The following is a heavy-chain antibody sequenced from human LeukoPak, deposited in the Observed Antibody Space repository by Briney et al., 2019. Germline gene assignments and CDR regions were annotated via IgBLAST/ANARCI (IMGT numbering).Heavy chain of an antibody. Sequence: PGGSLRLSCAASGFTFDDYAMHWVRQAPGKGLEWVSGISWNSGSIGYADSVKGRFTISRDNAKNSLYLQMNSLRAEDTALYYCARDRYTSGWFDLEYWGQGTLVTVSS. J-gene: IGHJ4*02. CDR2: ISWNSGSI. CDR1: GFTFDDYA. D-gene: IGHD6-19*01. V-gene: IGHV3-9*01. CDR3: ARDRYTSGWFDLEY.